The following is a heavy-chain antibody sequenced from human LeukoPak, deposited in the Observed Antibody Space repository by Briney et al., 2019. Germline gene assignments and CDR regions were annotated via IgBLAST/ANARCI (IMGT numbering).Heavy chain of an antibody. CDR1: GFTFTNAW. D-gene: IGHD3-10*01. CDR2: IKSKTDGETT. J-gene: IGHJ4*02. CDR3: TTDLGTYYHGSQRLIPIDY. Sequence: NSGGSLRLSCVDSGFTFTNAWMSWVRQAPREGLEWIGRIKSKTDGETTNYAEPVRGRFTISRDDSKSAVYLQMNSLKIEDTAVYYCTTDLGTYYHGSQRLIPIDYWGQGTLVTVSS. V-gene: IGHV3-15*01.